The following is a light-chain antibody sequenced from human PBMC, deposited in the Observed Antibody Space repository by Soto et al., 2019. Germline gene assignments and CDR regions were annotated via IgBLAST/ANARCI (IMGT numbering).Light chain of an antibody. CDR1: QSVSSK. CDR3: QQFNNWPRT. V-gene: IGKV3-15*01. Sequence: EIAMTPTPATPSVSPGARATLCRRASQSVSSKLAWYQQQPGQAPRRLIYDASTRATGIPARFSGSGSGTEFTLTTCSLQSEDFAVYYCQQFNNWPRTCGQGTKVEI. CDR2: DAS. J-gene: IGKJ1*01.